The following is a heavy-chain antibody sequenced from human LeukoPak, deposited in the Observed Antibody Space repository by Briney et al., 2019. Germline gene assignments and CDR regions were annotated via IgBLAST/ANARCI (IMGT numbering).Heavy chain of an antibody. CDR3: ARHRTASDY. J-gene: IGHJ4*02. CDR2: IKQDGSEK. V-gene: IGHV3-7*01. Sequence: GGSLRLSCAASGFTFSGYWMSWVRQAPGKGLKWVANIKQDGSEKYYVDSVKGRFTISRDNAKNSLSLQMNSLRAEDTAVYYCARHRTASDYWGQGTLVTVSS. CDR1: GFTFSGYW. D-gene: IGHD3-16*02.